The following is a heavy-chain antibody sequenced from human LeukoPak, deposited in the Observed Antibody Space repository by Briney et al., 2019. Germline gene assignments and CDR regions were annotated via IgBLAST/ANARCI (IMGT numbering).Heavy chain of an antibody. D-gene: IGHD6-13*01. CDR2: ISSSGSTI. Sequence: GGSLRLSCAASGFTFSSYEMNWVRQVPGKGVEWISYISSSGSTIYFADSVKGRFTISRDNAKKSLYLQMNSLRAEDTAVYYCARPSRPYRTSEYFQHWGQGTLVIVSS. CDR1: GFTFSSYE. V-gene: IGHV3-48*03. J-gene: IGHJ1*01. CDR3: ARPSRPYRTSEYFQH.